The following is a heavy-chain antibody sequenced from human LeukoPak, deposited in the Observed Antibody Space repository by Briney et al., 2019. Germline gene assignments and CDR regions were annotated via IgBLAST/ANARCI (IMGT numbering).Heavy chain of an antibody. CDR3: TRDHYSGRVNLRVFDY. D-gene: IGHD2-21*01. Sequence: PGGSLRLSCAASGFTFSSYGMHWVRQAPGKGLEWVAFIRYDGSNKYYADSAKGRFTISRDNSKNTLYLQMNSLRPEDTAVFYCTRDHYSGRVNLRVFDYWGQGTLVTVSS. J-gene: IGHJ4*02. CDR2: IRYDGSNK. V-gene: IGHV3-30*02. CDR1: GFTFSSYG.